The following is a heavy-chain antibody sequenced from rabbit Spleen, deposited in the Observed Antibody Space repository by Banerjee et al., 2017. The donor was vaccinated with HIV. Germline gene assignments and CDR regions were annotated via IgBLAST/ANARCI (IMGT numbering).Heavy chain of an antibody. V-gene: IGHV1S40*01. CDR1: GFSFSSSDY. Sequence: VESGGDLVKPGASLTLTCTASGFSFSSSDYLCWARQPPGKGPEWIACVAAGVSFTSYYATWAKGRFTISKTSSTTVTLQMTSLTAADTATYFCARDSGTSFSSYGMDLWGQGTLVTVS. J-gene: IGHJ6*01. D-gene: IGHD8-1*01. CDR3: ARDSGTSFSSYGMDL. CDR2: VAAGVSFTS.